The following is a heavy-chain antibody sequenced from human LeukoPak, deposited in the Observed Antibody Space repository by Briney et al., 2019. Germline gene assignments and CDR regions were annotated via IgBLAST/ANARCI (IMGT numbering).Heavy chain of an antibody. CDR3: ARDHSSSGYYFDY. Sequence: GGSLRPSWAASGFTFSSYAMHWVSHAPGKGLEWEAVISYDGSNKYYADSVKGRFTISRDNSKNTLYLQMNSLRAEDTAVYYCARDHSSSGYYFDYWGQGTLVTVSS. CDR1: GFTFSSYA. CDR2: ISYDGSNK. D-gene: IGHD6-13*01. V-gene: IGHV3-30-3*01. J-gene: IGHJ4*02.